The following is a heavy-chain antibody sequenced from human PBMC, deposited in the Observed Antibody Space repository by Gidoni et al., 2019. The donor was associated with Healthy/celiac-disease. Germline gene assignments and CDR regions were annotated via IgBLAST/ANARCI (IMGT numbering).Heavy chain of an antibody. Sequence: QLQLQESGPGLVRPSETLSLTCTVSGGSISSSSYYWGWIRQPPGKGLEWIGCIYYSGSTYYNPSLKSRATISVDTSKNQFSLKLSSVTAADTAVYYCARICGGDCYPFDYWGQGTLVTVSS. CDR1: GGSISSSSYY. D-gene: IGHD2-21*02. V-gene: IGHV4-39*01. CDR2: IYYSGST. CDR3: ARICGGDCYPFDY. J-gene: IGHJ4*02.